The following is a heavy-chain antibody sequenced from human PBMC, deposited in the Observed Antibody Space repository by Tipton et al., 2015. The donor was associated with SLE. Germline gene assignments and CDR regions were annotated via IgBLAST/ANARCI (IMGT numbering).Heavy chain of an antibody. D-gene: IGHD6-13*01. CDR2: INHSGST. V-gene: IGHV4-34*01. CDR3: ARVGAAAGTGARGWYFDL. J-gene: IGHJ2*01. CDR1: GGSFSGYY. Sequence: TLSLTCAVYGGSFSGYYWSWIRQPPGKGLEWIGEINHSGSTNYNPSLKSRVTISVDTSKNQFSLKLSSVTAADTAVYYCARVGAAAGTGARGWYFDLCGRGTLVTVSS.